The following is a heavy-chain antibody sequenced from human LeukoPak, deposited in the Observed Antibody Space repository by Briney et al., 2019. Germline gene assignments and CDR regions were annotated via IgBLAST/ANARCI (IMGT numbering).Heavy chain of an antibody. D-gene: IGHD4/OR15-4a*01. CDR3: ASDLARPTIPYNWFDP. CDR2: INSNSGGT. Sequence: ASVKVSCKASGYTFTGYYMHWVRQAPGQGLEWMGWINSNSGGTNYAQKFQGRVTMTRDTSISTAYMELSRLRSDDTAVYYCASDLARPTIPYNWFDPWGQGTLVTVSS. CDR1: GYTFTGYY. V-gene: IGHV1-2*02. J-gene: IGHJ5*02.